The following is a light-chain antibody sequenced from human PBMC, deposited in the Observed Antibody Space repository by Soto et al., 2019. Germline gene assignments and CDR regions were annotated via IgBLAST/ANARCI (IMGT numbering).Light chain of an antibody. J-gene: IGKJ4*01. CDR1: QSVSSNY. CDR3: QQYAATPSRLT. Sequence: EIVLTQSPGTLSLSPGERATLSCRASQSVSSNYLSWYQHKPGQAPRLLIYGSSSWAAAIPDTFSGSGSGTDVTLPINRLEPEDFAVYYCQQYAATPSRLTFGGGTKVEIK. V-gene: IGKV3-20*01. CDR2: GSS.